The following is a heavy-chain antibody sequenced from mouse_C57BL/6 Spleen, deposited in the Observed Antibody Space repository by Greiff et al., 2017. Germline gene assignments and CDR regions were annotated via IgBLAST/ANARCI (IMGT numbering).Heavy chain of an antibody. CDR2: IHPNSGST. V-gene: IGHV1-64*01. D-gene: IGHD1-1*01. J-gene: IGHJ2*01. CDR3: ALITTVVAPNFDY. Sequence: QVQLKQSGAELVKPGASVKLSCKASGYTFTSYWMHWVKQRPGQGLEWIGMIHPNSGSTNYNEKFKSKATLTVDKSSSTAYMQLSSLTSEDSAVYYCALITTVVAPNFDYWGQGTTLTVSS. CDR1: GYTFTSYW.